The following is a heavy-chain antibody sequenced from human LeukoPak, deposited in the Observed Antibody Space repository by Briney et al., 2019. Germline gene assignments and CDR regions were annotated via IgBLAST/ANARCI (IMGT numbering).Heavy chain of an antibody. D-gene: IGHD1-26*01. CDR1: GFDFNSYW. J-gene: IGHJ4*02. V-gene: IGHV3-7*01. CDR3: ARRSGLEY. CDR2: IKQDGSEK. Sequence: GWSLRLSCGASGFDFNSYWMSWVRQAPGKGLEWVANIKQDGSEKFYVESVKGRFTISRDNAKNLLYLQMNSLRVEDTAVYYCARRSGLEYWGQGTLVTVSS.